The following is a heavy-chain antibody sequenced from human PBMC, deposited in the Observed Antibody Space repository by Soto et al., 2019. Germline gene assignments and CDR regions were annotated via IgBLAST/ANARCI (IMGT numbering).Heavy chain of an antibody. V-gene: IGHV1-69*01. CDR3: AREAPYCTSATCPKFYDMDV. J-gene: IGHJ6*02. CDR1: GGTFGSYA. D-gene: IGHD2-2*01. Sequence: QVQLVQSGAEVKKPGSSVKVSCKASGGTFGSYAITWVRRAPGQGLEWLGGIIPILNSPAYAQKFQARVVITADEITNTAYMEVNSLRFDDTAVDYCAREAPYCTSATCPKFYDMDVWGQGTTVTVAS. CDR2: IIPILNSP.